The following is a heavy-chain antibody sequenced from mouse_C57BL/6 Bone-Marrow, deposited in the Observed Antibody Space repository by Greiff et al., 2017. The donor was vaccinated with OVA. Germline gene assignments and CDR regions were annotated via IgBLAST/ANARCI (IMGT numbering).Heavy chain of an antibody. CDR3: ARRQLRLRPYAMDY. CDR2: INPYNGGT. D-gene: IGHD3-2*02. V-gene: IGHV1-19*01. Sequence: VHVKQSGPVLVKPGASVKMSCKASGYTFTDYYMNWVKQSHGKSLEWIGVINPYNGGTSYNQKLKGKATLTVDKSSSTAYMEHNSLTAEDSAVYYCARRQLRLRPYAMDYWGQGTSVTVSS. J-gene: IGHJ4*01. CDR1: GYTFTDYY.